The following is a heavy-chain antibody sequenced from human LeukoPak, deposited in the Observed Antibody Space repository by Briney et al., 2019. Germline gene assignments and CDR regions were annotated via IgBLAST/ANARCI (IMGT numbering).Heavy chain of an antibody. CDR2: IYYSGST. CDR3: ARDTVLLWFGEYNWFDP. Sequence: PSETLSLTCSVSGGSISSSTDYWGWIRQPPGKGLEWIGSIYYSGSTYYNPSLKSRVTISVDTSKNQFSLKLSSVTAADTAVNYCARDTVLLWFGEYNWFDPWGQGTLVTVSS. V-gene: IGHV4-39*07. J-gene: IGHJ5*02. D-gene: IGHD3-10*01. CDR1: GGSISSSTDY.